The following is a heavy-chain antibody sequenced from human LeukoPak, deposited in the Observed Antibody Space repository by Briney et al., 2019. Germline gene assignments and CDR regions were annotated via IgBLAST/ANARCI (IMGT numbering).Heavy chain of an antibody. D-gene: IGHD3-10*01. CDR2: IYYSGST. Sequence: SETLSLTCTVSGGSISSYYWSWIRQTPGKGLEWIGYIYYSGSTNYNPSLKSRVTISVDTSKNQFSLKLSSVTAADTAVYYCARHYGSGSYHSFDYWGQGTLVTVSS. CDR1: GGSISSYY. V-gene: IGHV4-59*08. CDR3: ARHYGSGSYHSFDY. J-gene: IGHJ4*02.